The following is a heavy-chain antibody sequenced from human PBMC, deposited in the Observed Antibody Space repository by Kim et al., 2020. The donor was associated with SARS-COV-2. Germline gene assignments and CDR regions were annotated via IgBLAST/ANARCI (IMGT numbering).Heavy chain of an antibody. CDR3: VKGNYSSGTHYADC. Sequence: GGSLRLSCSASGFTFILYDMYWVRQAPGKGLEYVSAISNNGGTTYDAESVKGRFTVSRDNSKNTLYLQMSSLRTEDTAVYYCVKGNYSSGTHYADCWGQGALVTVSS. J-gene: IGHJ4*02. V-gene: IGHV3-64D*06. D-gene: IGHD3-10*01. CDR2: ISNNGGTT. CDR1: GFTFILYD.